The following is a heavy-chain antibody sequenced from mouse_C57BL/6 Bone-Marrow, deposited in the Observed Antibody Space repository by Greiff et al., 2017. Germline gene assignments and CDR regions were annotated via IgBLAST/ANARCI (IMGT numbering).Heavy chain of an antibody. V-gene: IGHV1-81*01. Sequence: QVQLQQSGAELARPGASVKLSCKASGYTFTSYGISWVKQRTGQGLEWIGEIYPRSGNTYYNEKFKGKATLTADKSSSTAYMELRILTSEDTAVYYGTTVYYYGSSPYYFDYWGQGTTLTVSS. CDR1: GYTFTSYG. D-gene: IGHD1-1*01. CDR3: TTVYYYGSSPYYFDY. CDR2: IYPRSGNT. J-gene: IGHJ2*01.